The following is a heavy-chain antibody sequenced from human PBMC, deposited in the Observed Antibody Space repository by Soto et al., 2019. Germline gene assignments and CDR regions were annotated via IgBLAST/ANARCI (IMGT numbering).Heavy chain of an antibody. V-gene: IGHV4-39*01. CDR1: GGSISSSSYY. CDR3: ARYCSGGSWPDDAFDI. J-gene: IGHJ3*02. D-gene: IGHD2-15*01. CDR2: IYYSGST. Sequence: KPSETLSLTCTVSGGSISSSSYYWGWIRQPPGKGLEWIGSIYYSGSTYYNPSLKSRVTISVDTSKNQFSLKLSSVTAADTAVYYCARYCSGGSWPDDAFDIWGQGTMVTVSS.